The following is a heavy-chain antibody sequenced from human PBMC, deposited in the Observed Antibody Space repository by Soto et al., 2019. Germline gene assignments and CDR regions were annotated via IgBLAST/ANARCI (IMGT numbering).Heavy chain of an antibody. V-gene: IGHV1-18*01. CDR3: GRSVGLSYGMDV. D-gene: IGHD1-26*01. J-gene: IGHJ6*02. CDR1: GDIFASYG. CDR2: ISAYNGNT. Sequence: ASVKVSCKASGDIFASYGISWVRQAPGQGLEWMGWISAYNGNTNYAQKLQGRVTMSTDTSTSTAYMELRSLRSDDTAVYYCGRSVGLSYGMDVWGQGTTVTVS.